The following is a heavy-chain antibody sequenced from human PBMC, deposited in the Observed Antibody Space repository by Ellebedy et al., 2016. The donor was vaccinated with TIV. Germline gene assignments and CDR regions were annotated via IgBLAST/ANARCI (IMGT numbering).Heavy chain of an antibody. J-gene: IGHJ4*02. Sequence: GESLKISCAASGFIFSSYGMHWVRQAPGKGLGGVACISSDGRNKNYADSVKGRFTISSDNSKSTLDLQMNSLGPEDTAVYYCATHYSDTSGNHYAGGYWGQGTLGTVSS. CDR1: GFIFSSYG. CDR2: ISSDGRNK. CDR3: ATHYSDTSGNHYAGGY. V-gene: IGHV3-30*02. D-gene: IGHD3-22*01.